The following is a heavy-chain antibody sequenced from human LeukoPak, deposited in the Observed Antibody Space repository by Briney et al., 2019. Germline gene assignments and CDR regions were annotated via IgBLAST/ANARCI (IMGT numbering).Heavy chain of an antibody. CDR1: GYTFSSYG. J-gene: IGHJ4*02. D-gene: IGHD4-17*01. CDR3: ARAVAVTTLDNY. Sequence: GASVKVSCKASGYTFSSYGISWVRQAPGQGLEWMGWISAYNGNTNYAQKLQGRVTMTTDTPTSTAYMELRSLRSDDTAVYYCARAVAVTTLDNYWGQGTLVTVSS. V-gene: IGHV1-18*01. CDR2: ISAYNGNT.